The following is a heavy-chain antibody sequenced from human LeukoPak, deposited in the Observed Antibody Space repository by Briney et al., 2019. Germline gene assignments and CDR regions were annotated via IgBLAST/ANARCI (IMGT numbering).Heavy chain of an antibody. D-gene: IGHD3-22*01. J-gene: IGHJ4*02. V-gene: IGHV3-30*02. CDR1: GFRFTAYG. Sequence: GESMRLSCTTYGFRFTAYGMNWVRQAPGKGLEWVASTWTDGTNEEYVDFVKGRFTICRDNSKDIIYLQMSSLRPEDTAVYYCDQEGSRYSNYYNVYHFALAAWGQGALVTVSS. CDR2: TWTDGTNE. CDR3: DQEGSRYSNYYNVYHFALAA.